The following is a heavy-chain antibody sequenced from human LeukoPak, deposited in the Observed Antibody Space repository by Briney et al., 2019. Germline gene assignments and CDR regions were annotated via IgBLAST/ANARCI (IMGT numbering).Heavy chain of an antibody. Sequence: GESLLISCKGSGYSFTSYWIGWVRQLPGKGLEWMGIIYPGDSDTRYSPSFQGQVTISADKSISTAYLQWSSLKASDTAMYYCARLGSLDCSGGSCYAPNFDYWGQGTLVTVSS. J-gene: IGHJ4*02. CDR1: GYSFTSYW. V-gene: IGHV5-51*01. CDR3: ARLGSLDCSGGSCYAPNFDY. D-gene: IGHD2-15*01. CDR2: IYPGDSDT.